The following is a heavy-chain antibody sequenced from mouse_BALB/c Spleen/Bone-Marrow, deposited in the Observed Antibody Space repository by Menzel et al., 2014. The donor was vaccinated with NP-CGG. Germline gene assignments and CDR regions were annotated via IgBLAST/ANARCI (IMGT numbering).Heavy chain of an antibody. CDR1: GFNIKDTY. V-gene: IGHV14-3*02. D-gene: IGHD1-1*01. Sequence: VQLKESGAELVKPGGSVKLSCTASGFNIKDTYMHWVKQRPEQGLEWIGRIDSANGNTKYDPKFQGKATITADTSSNTAYLQLSSLTSEDTAVYYCASYYYGSSLFAYWGQGTLVTVSA. CDR3: ASYYYGSSLFAY. CDR2: IDSANGNT. J-gene: IGHJ3*01.